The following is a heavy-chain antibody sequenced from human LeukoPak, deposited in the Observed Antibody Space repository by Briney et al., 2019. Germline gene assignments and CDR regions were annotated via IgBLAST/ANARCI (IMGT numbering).Heavy chain of an antibody. CDR1: GFTFSSYE. V-gene: IGHV3-48*03. J-gene: IGHJ4*02. CDR3: ARGRAEARY. CDR2: ISSSGSTI. Sequence: GGSLRLSCAASGFTFSSYEVNWVRQAPGKGLEWVSYISSSGSTIYYADSVKGRFTISRDNAKNSLYLQMNSLRAEDTAAYYCARGRAEARYWGQGTLVTVSS.